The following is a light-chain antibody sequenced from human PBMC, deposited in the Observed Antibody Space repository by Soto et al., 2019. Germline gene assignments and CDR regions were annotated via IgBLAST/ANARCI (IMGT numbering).Light chain of an antibody. CDR1: QSISGW. Sequence: IHVSQYRSSLSSSVRDNITITCRASQSISGWLAWYQQKPGKAPKLLIYDASNLEGGVPSRFSGTGSGTEFTLTISSLQSADFAVYYCQQYNTWPPITFGGGTKVDIK. V-gene: IGKV1-5*01. CDR3: QQYNTWPPIT. J-gene: IGKJ4*01. CDR2: DAS.